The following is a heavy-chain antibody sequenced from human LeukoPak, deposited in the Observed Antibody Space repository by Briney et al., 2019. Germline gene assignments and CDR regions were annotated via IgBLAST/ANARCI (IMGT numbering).Heavy chain of an antibody. J-gene: IGHJ4*02. CDR1: GFTFSSYW. CDR2: INQDGSEK. D-gene: IGHD3-22*01. Sequence: GGSLRLSYAASGFTFSSYWMTWVRQAPGQGLEWVASINQDGSEKRYSDSVKGRFTISRDNAKNSLFLQMNSLRAEDTAVYYCAKDLWSRGSGYSPFDYWGQGTLVTVSS. CDR3: AKDLWSRGSGYSPFDY. V-gene: IGHV3-7*01.